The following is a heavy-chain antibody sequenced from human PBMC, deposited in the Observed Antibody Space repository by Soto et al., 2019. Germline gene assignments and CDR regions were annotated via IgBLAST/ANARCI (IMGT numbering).Heavy chain of an antibody. CDR1: GGTFSSYA. J-gene: IGHJ4*02. CDR2: IIPIFGTA. CDR3: AREGYSGSSYYFDY. Sequence: ASVKVSCKASGGTFSSYAISWVRQAPGQGLEWMGGIIPIFGTANYAQKFQGRVTITADESTSTAYMELSSLRSEDTAVYYCAREGYSGSSYYFDYWGQGTLVTVSS. D-gene: IGHD1-26*01. V-gene: IGHV1-69*13.